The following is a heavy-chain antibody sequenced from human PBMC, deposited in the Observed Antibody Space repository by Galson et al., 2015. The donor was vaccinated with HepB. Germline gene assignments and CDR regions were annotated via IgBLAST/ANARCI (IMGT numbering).Heavy chain of an antibody. V-gene: IGHV3-11*01. CDR3: ARGGGYSYPRTAPVEYYYYYGMDV. Sequence: SLRLSCAASGFTFSDYYMSWIRQAPGKGLEWVSYISSSGSTIYYADSVKGRFTISRDNAKNSLYLQMNSLRAEDTAVYYCARGGGYSYPRTAPVEYYYYYGMDVWGQGTTVTVSS. J-gene: IGHJ6*02. D-gene: IGHD5-18*01. CDR2: ISSSGSTI. CDR1: GFTFSDYY.